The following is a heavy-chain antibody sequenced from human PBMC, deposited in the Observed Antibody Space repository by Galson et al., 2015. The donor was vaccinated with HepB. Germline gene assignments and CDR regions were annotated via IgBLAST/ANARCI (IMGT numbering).Heavy chain of an antibody. Sequence: TLSLTCAVYGGSFSGYYWSWIRQPPGRGLEWIGEINHSGSTNYNPSLKSRVTISVDTSKNQFSLKLSSVTAADTAVYYCARGRSGYCSGGSCYLAQPTPTLFDYWGQGTLVTVSS. CDR1: GGSFSGYY. J-gene: IGHJ4*02. CDR2: INHSGST. D-gene: IGHD2-15*01. V-gene: IGHV4-34*01. CDR3: ARGRSGYCSGGSCYLAQPTPTLFDY.